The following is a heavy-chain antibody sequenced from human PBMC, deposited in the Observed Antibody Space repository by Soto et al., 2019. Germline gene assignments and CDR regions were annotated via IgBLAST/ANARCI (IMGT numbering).Heavy chain of an antibody. J-gene: IGHJ4*02. V-gene: IGHV4-31*03. CDR2: IYYSGST. CDR1: GGSISSGGYY. Sequence: QVQLQESGPGLVKPSPTLSLTCTVSGGSISSGGYYWSWIRQHPGKGLEWIGYIYYSGSTYYNPSLKSRVTISVDTSKNQCSLKLSSVTAADTAVYYCARRLYGYECFDYWGQGTLVTVSS. CDR3: ARRLYGYECFDY. D-gene: IGHD5-18*01.